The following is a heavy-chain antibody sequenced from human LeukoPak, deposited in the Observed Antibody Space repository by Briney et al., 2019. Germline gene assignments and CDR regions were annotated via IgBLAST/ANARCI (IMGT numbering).Heavy chain of an antibody. J-gene: IGHJ4*02. CDR1: GFTFDDYG. D-gene: IGHD5-18*01. Sequence: PGGSLRLSCAASGFTFDDYGMSRVRQAPGKGLEWVSGINWNGGSTGYADSVKGRFTISRDNAKNSLYLQMNSLRVEDTALYYCARATAMVTIAYWGQGTLVTVSS. V-gene: IGHV3-20*04. CDR2: INWNGGST. CDR3: ARATAMVTIAY.